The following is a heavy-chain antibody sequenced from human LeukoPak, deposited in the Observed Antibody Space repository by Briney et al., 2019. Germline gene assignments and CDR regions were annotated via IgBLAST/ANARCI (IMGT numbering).Heavy chain of an antibody. V-gene: IGHV1-46*01. CDR1: GYTFTSYY. Sequence: ASVKVSCKASGYTFTSYYMHWVRQAPGQGLEWMGIINPSGGSTSYAQKFQGRVTMTRDTSTSTVYMELSSLRSEDTAVYYCAGDSHSRSITMILAFYYFDYWGQGTLVTVSS. J-gene: IGHJ4*02. D-gene: IGHD3-22*01. CDR3: AGDSHSRSITMILAFYYFDY. CDR2: INPSGGST.